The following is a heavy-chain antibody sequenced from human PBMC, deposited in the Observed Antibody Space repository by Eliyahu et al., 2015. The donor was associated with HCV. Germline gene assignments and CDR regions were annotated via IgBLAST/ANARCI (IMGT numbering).Heavy chain of an antibody. Sequence: QVQLVESGGGVIXPGRSLRLSWXASGFTFSXFPMHWVRQSPGKGLEWVAVISYDASHRNYADSVKDRFTISRDNSKSTLSLQMNGLGPEDTAVYYCARGLNSWYFDKWGQGTLVTVSS. CDR3: ARGLNSWYFDK. V-gene: IGHV3-30-3*01. CDR1: GFTFSXFP. D-gene: IGHD6-13*01. J-gene: IGHJ4*02. CDR2: ISYDASHR.